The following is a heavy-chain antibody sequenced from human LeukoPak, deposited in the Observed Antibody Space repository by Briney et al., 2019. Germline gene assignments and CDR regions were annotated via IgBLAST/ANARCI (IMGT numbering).Heavy chain of an antibody. D-gene: IGHD1-7*01. CDR2: ISNSSSTT. Sequence: GGSLRLSCAASGFTFNRFTMNWVRQAPGKGLEWVSYISNSSSTTYYADSVKGRFTISRDNSKNTLSLQMNSLRAEDTAVYYCAKVGNWKYGHHDYWGQGTLVTVSS. CDR3: AKVGNWKYGHHDY. V-gene: IGHV3-48*01. J-gene: IGHJ4*02. CDR1: GFTFNRFT.